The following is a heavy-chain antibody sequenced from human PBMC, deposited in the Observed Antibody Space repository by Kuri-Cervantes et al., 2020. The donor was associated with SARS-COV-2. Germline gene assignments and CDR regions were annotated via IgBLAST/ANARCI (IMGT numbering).Heavy chain of an antibody. Sequence: SETLSLTCTLSRDSIRGSPYYWGWIRQPPGKGLEWLATVYDSGGTYTNPSLKSRVSISVDTSKNQFSLKLRSVTAADTAVYYCAGPHRSSGWPFASWGQGTLVTVSS. CDR3: AGPHRSSGWPFAS. CDR2: VYDSGGT. V-gene: IGHV4-39*01. J-gene: IGHJ4*02. D-gene: IGHD6-19*01. CDR1: RDSIRGSPYY.